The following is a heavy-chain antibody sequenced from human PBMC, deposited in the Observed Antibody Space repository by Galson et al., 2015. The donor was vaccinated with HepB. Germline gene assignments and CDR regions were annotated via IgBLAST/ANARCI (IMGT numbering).Heavy chain of an antibody. CDR2: IRSKANSYAT. CDR3: TVGVGDYGGNFEGSFDI. V-gene: IGHV3-73*01. D-gene: IGHD4-23*01. CDR1: GFTFSGPA. J-gene: IGHJ3*02. Sequence: SLRLSCAASGFTFSGPAMHWVRQASGKGLEWVGRIRSKANSYATAYAASVKGRFTISRDDSKNTAYLQMNSLKTEDTAVYYCTVGVGDYGGNFEGSFDIWGQGTMVTVSS.